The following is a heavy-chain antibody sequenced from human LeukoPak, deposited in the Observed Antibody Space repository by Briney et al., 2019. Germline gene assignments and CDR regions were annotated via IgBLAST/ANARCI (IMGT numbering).Heavy chain of an antibody. D-gene: IGHD3-10*01. CDR2: ISYDGSNK. J-gene: IGHJ4*02. CDR1: GFTFSSYA. V-gene: IGHV3-30*04. Sequence: PGRSLRLSCAASGFTFSSYAMHWVRQAPGKGLEWVAVISYDGSNKYYADSVKGRFTISRDNSKNTLYLQMNSLRAEDTAVYYCARDQFKITMVRGAMGRYWGQGTLVTVSS. CDR3: ARDQFKITMVRGAMGRY.